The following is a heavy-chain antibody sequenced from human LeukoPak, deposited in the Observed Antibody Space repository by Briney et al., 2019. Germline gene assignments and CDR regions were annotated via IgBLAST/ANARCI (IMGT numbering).Heavy chain of an antibody. CDR1: GFTFSSYA. D-gene: IGHD4-11*01. V-gene: IGHV3-23*01. CDR2: ISGSGGST. Sequence: GGSLRLSCAASGFTFSSYAMSWDRQAPGKGLEWVSAISGSGGSTYYADSVKGRFTISRDNSKNTLCLQMNSLRAEDTAVYYCAKELVTTVTRPHGYSAFDIWGQGTMVTVSS. J-gene: IGHJ3*02. CDR3: AKELVTTVTRPHGYSAFDI.